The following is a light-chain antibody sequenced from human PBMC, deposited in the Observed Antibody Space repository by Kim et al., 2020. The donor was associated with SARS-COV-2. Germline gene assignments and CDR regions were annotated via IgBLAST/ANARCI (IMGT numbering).Light chain of an antibody. J-gene: IGLJ2*01. CDR2: YDS. Sequence: VAPGKTARSTCGGKKNGSKSVAWYQQKPGQAPVLVIYYDSNRPSGIPERFSGSNSGNTATLTISRVEAGDEADYYCQVWDSSSGVVFGGGTQLTVL. CDR1: KNGSKS. V-gene: IGLV3-21*04. CDR3: QVWDSSSGVV.